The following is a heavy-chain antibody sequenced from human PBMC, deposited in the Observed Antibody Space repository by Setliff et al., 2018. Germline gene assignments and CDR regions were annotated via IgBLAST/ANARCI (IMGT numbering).Heavy chain of an antibody. CDR1: GYTFTRYY. D-gene: IGHD2-15*01. CDR2: INPNAGNI. J-gene: IGHJ6*03. Sequence: GASVKVSCKASGYTFTRYYIHWVRQAPGQGLEWMGWINPNAGNINYIQKFQGRVTMTRDTSISTAYMELRRLKSDDTAVYYCARGEHIVSGDFYHYIDVWGKGTTVTVSS. CDR3: ARGEHIVSGDFYHYIDV. V-gene: IGHV1-2*02.